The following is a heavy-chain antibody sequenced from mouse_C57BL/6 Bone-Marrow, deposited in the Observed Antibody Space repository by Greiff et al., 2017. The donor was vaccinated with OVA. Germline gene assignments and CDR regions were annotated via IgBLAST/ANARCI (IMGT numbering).Heavy chain of an antibody. D-gene: IGHD1-1*01. CDR1: GFSLTSYG. CDR3: ASYYYGSSWAMDY. V-gene: IGHV2-2*01. CDR2: IWSGGST. J-gene: IGHJ4*01. Sequence: VQLKESGPGLVQPSQSLSITCTVSGFSLTSYGVHWVRQSPGKGLEWLGVIWSGGSTDYNAAFISRLSISKDNSKSQVFFKMNSLQADDTAIYYCASYYYGSSWAMDYWGQGTSVTVSS.